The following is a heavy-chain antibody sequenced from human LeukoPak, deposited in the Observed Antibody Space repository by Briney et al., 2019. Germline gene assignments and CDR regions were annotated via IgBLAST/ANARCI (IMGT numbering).Heavy chain of an antibody. J-gene: IGHJ6*04. V-gene: IGHV4-59*01. CDR1: GASINGYY. CDR3: ARGGVTATHYYYGMDV. D-gene: IGHD2-15*01. Sequence: SETLSLTCSVSGASINGYYWNWIRQPPGKGLQWTGHIYYSGSTSYNLSLKSRVTISVDTSKNQFSPKLTSVTDVDTAVYYCARGGVTATHYYYGMDVWGKGTTVTVSS. CDR2: IYYSGST.